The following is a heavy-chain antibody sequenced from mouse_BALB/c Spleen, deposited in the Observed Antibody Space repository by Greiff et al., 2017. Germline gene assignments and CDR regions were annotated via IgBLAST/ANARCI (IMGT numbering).Heavy chain of an antibody. D-gene: IGHD2-3*01. Sequence: VQLQQSGAELVKPGASVKLSCTASGFNFKDTYMHWVKQRPEQGLEWIGRIDPANGNTKYDPKFQGKATITADSSSNTVYLQHSSLTSEDTAVYYCASIYNGYTFAYWGQGTLVTVSA. CDR3: ASIYNGYTFAY. V-gene: IGHV14-3*02. J-gene: IGHJ3*01. CDR2: IDPANGNT. CDR1: GFNFKDTY.